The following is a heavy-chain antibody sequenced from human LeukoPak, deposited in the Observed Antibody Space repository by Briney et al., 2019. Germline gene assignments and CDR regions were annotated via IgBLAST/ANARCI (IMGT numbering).Heavy chain of an antibody. CDR1: GYSFTSYW. Sequence: GESLKISCKGSGYSFTSYWIGWVRQMPGKGLEWMGIIYPGDSDTRYSPSFQGQVTISADKSISTAYLQWSSLKASDTAMYYCARRHYDFWSGFQGNVFDIWGQGTMVTVYS. CDR2: IYPGDSDT. D-gene: IGHD3-3*01. V-gene: IGHV5-51*01. CDR3: ARRHYDFWSGFQGNVFDI. J-gene: IGHJ3*02.